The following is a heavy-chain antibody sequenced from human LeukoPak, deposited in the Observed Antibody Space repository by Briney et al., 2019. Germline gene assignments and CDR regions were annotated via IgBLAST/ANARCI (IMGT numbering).Heavy chain of an antibody. Sequence: GGSLRLSCAASGFTFSSYWMHWVRQAPGKGLQWVSRINSDGTTTYYADSVKGRFTISRDNAKNTLYLQVNSLRAEDTAVYYCARGNYYGMDVWGQGTTVTVSS. J-gene: IGHJ6*02. CDR2: INSDGTTT. CDR3: ARGNYYGMDV. V-gene: IGHV3-74*01. CDR1: GFTFSSYW.